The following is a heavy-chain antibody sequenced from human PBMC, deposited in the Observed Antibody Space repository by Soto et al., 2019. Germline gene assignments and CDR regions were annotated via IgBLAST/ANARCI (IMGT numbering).Heavy chain of an antibody. D-gene: IGHD5-12*01. J-gene: IGHJ6*02. CDR1: GGTFSNYA. V-gene: IGHV1-69*06. Sequence: ASVKVSCKASGGTFSNYAINWVRQAPGQGLEWMGGIIPIFGTTTYAQKFQGTVTIIADKSTSTAYMDLSSLRAEDTAVYYCARERGYSDYTYYYYGMDVWGQGTTVTVCS. CDR2: IIPIFGTT. CDR3: ARERGYSDYTYYYYGMDV.